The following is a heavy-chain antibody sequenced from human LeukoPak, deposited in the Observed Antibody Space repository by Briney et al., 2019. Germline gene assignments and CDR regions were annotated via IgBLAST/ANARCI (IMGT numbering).Heavy chain of an antibody. CDR1: GFTFSNAW. Sequence: VGSLRLSCAASGFTFSNAWMSWVRQAPGNGLGWGVRIKIKTDGATTDYAAPVKGRFTISRDDSKNTLYLQMNSLKTDDTAVYYCTTRPYCSGGSCYLAAFDIWGQGTMVTVSS. CDR3: TTRPYCSGGSCYLAAFDI. J-gene: IGHJ3*02. CDR2: IKIKTDGATT. D-gene: IGHD2-15*01. V-gene: IGHV3-15*01.